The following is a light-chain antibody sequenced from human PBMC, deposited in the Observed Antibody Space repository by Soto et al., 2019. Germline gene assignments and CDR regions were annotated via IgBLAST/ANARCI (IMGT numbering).Light chain of an antibody. J-gene: IGLJ1*01. Sequence: QSALTQPASVSGSPGQSITLSCTGTSSDVGGYNYVSWYQHHPGKAPKLIIYDVSNRPSGVSIRFSASKSDNTASLTISGLQPEDEADYHCSSYTTSNTRQIVFGTGTKVTV. CDR2: DVS. CDR1: SSDVGGYNY. CDR3: SSYTTSNTRQIV. V-gene: IGLV2-14*03.